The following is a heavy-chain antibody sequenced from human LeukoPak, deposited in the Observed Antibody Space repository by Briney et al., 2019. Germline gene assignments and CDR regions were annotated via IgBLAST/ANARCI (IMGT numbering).Heavy chain of an antibody. CDR3: ARIKIAAAKSHGDY. V-gene: IGHV1-8*01. J-gene: IGHJ4*02. CDR2: MNPNSGNT. Sequence: GASVKVSCKASGYTFTSYDINWVRQATGQGLEWMGWMNPNSGNTGYAQKFQGRVTMTRNTSISTAYMELSSLRSEDTAVYYCARIKIAAAKSHGDYWGQGTLVTVSS. CDR1: GYTFTSYD. D-gene: IGHD6-13*01.